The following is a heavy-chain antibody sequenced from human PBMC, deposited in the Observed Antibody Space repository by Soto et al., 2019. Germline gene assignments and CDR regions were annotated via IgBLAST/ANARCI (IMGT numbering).Heavy chain of an antibody. CDR2: IYYSGST. J-gene: IGHJ3*02. CDR1: GGSISSYY. Sequence: SETLSLTCTVSGGSISSYYWSWIRQPPGKGLEWIGYIYYSGSTNYNPSLKSRVTISVDTSKNQFSLKLSSVTAADTALYYCAGRYSGAFEIWGKGTMVTGS. CDR3: AGRYSGAFEI. D-gene: IGHD6-13*01. V-gene: IGHV4-59*08.